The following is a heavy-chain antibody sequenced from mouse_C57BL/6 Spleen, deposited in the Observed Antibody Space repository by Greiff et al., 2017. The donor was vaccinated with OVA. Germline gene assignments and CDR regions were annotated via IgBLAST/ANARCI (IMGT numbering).Heavy chain of an antibody. D-gene: IGHD1-1*01. CDR3: ARGDYYGSSYPYYFDD. J-gene: IGHJ2*01. V-gene: IGHV1-80*01. CDR1: GYAFSSYW. CDR2: IYPGDGDT. Sequence: VQRVESGAELVKPGASVKISCKASGYAFSSYWMNWVKQRPGKGLEWIGQIYPGDGDTNYNGKFKGKATLTADKSSSTAYMQLSSLTSEDSAVYFGARGDYYGSSYPYYFDDWGKGTTLTVSS.